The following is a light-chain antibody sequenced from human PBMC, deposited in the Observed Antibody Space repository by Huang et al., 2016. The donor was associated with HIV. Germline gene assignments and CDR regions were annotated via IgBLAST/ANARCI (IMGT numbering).Light chain of an antibody. J-gene: IGKJ2*01. CDR1: QRVESY. CDR2: AAS. Sequence: EIVMTQSPATLSVSPGERATLSCRARQRVESYFAWYQLKPDEAPRLVLYAASTRSTGIPPRFSGSGSVTEFTLTITSLQSEDFAVYCCQQYYNWPPRYTFGQGTKLEIK. V-gene: IGKV3-15*01. CDR3: QQYYNWPPRYT.